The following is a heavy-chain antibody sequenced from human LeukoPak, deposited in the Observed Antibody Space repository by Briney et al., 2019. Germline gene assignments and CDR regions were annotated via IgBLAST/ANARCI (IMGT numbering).Heavy chain of an antibody. CDR3: ARAPLHCSSTTCYLDWFDP. J-gene: IGHJ5*02. CDR2: INTNTGNP. Sequence: ASVKVSCKASGYTFTSYAMNWARQAPGQGLEWMGWINTNTGNPTYAQGFTGRFVFSLDTSVSTAYLQISSLKAEDTAVYYCARAPLHCSSTTCYLDWFDPWGQGTLVTVSS. CDR1: GYTFTSYA. D-gene: IGHD2-2*01. V-gene: IGHV7-4-1*02.